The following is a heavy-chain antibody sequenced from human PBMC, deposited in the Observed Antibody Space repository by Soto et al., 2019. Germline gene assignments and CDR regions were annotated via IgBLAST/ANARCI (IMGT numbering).Heavy chain of an antibody. Sequence: QVQLQESGPGLVKPSGTLSLTCAVSSGSISSSNWWSWVRQPPGKGLEWIGEIYHSGSTNYNPALKGRVTISVDKSKNQFSLKLSSVTAADTAVYYCARRGDVRRPGPLDVWGKGTTVTVSS. J-gene: IGHJ6*04. CDR3: ARRGDVRRPGPLDV. CDR2: IYHSGST. D-gene: IGHD3-16*01. CDR1: SGSISSSNW. V-gene: IGHV4-4*02.